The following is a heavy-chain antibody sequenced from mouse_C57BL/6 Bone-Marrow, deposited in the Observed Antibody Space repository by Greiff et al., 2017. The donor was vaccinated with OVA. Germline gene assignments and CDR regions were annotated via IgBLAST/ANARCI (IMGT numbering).Heavy chain of an antibody. Sequence: QVQLQQSGAELARPGASVKLSCKASGYTFTSYGISWVKQRTGQGLEWIGEIYPRSGNTYYNEKFKGKATLTADKSSRTAYMELRSLTSEDSAVYFFAISGGLLRGFCYYAMDYWGQGSSVTVSS. CDR3: AISGGLLRGFCYYAMDY. J-gene: IGHJ4*01. CDR2: IYPRSGNT. CDR1: GYTFTSYG. D-gene: IGHD1-1*01. V-gene: IGHV1-81*01.